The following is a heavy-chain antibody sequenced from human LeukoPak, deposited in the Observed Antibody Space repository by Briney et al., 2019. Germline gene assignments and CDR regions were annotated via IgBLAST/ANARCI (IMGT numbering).Heavy chain of an antibody. D-gene: IGHD6-19*01. V-gene: IGHV3-48*01. CDR1: GFTFSNYN. Sequence: GGSLILSCAASGFTFSNYNMNWVRQAPGKGLEGISYIARSSSPIYDADSVEGRFTIFRDNAKKSLYLQMNSLRAEDTAVYYCARDRGGSGWPIFDFWGQGTLVTVSS. CDR2: IARSSSPI. CDR3: ARDRGGSGWPIFDF. J-gene: IGHJ4*02.